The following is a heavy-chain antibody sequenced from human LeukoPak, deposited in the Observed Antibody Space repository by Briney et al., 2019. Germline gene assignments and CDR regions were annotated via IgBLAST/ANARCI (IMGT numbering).Heavy chain of an antibody. D-gene: IGHD3-16*01. J-gene: IGHJ4*02. CDR1: GFTFSSYW. Sequence: GGSLRLSCAASGFTFSSYWMHWVRQAPGKGLVWVSRSNSDGSSTSYADSVKGRFTISRDNAKNTLYLQMNSRRAEDTAVYYCGGGTYYYFDYWGQGTLVTVSS. CDR3: GGGTYYYFDY. V-gene: IGHV3-74*01. CDR2: SNSDGSST.